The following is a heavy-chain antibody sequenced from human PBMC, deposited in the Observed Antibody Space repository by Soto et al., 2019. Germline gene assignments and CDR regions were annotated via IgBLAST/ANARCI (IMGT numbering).Heavy chain of an antibody. CDR1: GFTVSSNY. J-gene: IGHJ3*02. CDR3: ARDPGILTGYYKGDAFDI. V-gene: IGHV3-66*01. D-gene: IGHD3-9*01. Sequence: GSLRLSCAASGFTVSSNYMSWVRQAPGKGLEWVSVIYSGGSTYYADSVKGRFTISRDNSKNSLYLQMNSLRAEDTAVYYCARDPGILTGYYKGDAFDIWGQGTVVTVSS. CDR2: IYSGGST.